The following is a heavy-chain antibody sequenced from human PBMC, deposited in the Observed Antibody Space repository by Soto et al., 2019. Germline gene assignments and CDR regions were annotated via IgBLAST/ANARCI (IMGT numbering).Heavy chain of an antibody. CDR2: IVLGDGKT. CDR1: GFTFTSSA. J-gene: IGHJ4*02. CDR3: ATAPRGYSYGSIDY. V-gene: IGHV1-58*01. D-gene: IGHD5-18*01. Sequence: SVKVSCKASGFTFTSSAVQWVRQARGKRLEWMGWIVLGDGKTNYAQKFQGRVTMTKDTSTDTAYMELSSLRSEDTAVYYCATAPRGYSYGSIDYWGQGTLVTVSS.